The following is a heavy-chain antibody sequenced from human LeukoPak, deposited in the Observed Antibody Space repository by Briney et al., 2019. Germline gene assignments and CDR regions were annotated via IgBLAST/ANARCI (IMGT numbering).Heavy chain of an antibody. CDR3: AKAGGYYCLGAFDI. J-gene: IGHJ3*02. CDR2: IYSGGST. Sequence: GGSLRLSCAVSGFTVSSNYMSWVSQAPGKGLEWVSVIYSGGSTYYADSVKGRFTTSRDNSKNTLYLQMNSLRAEDTAVYYCAKAGGYYCLGAFDIWGQGTMVTVSS. V-gene: IGHV3-66*01. CDR1: GFTVSSNY. D-gene: IGHD3-10*01.